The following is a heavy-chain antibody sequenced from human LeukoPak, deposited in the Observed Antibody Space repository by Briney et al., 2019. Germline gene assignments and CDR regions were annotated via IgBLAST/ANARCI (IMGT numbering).Heavy chain of an antibody. CDR2: ISSSGSTK. CDR1: GXTFSSYE. CDR3: HYDSSGHDAFDI. V-gene: IGHV3-48*03. J-gene: IGHJ3*02. D-gene: IGHD3-22*01. Sequence: GGSLGLSCAASGXTFSSYEVNWVRQAPGKGLEWVSSISSSGSTKYYADSLKGRFTISRDSARNSLYLQMNSLRAEDTAVYYCHYDSSGHDAFDIWGQGTMVTVSS.